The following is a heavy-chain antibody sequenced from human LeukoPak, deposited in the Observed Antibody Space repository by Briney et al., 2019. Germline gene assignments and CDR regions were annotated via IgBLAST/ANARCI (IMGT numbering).Heavy chain of an antibody. CDR2: INPNSGGT. Sequence: GASVKVSCKASGYTFTGYYMHWVRQAPGQGLEWMGWINPNSGGTNYAQKFQGRVTMTRDTSISTAYMELSRLRSDDTAVCYCARSYGDYYDWYFDLWGRGTLVTVSS. CDR3: ARSYGDYYDWYFDL. CDR1: GYTFTGYY. V-gene: IGHV1-2*02. D-gene: IGHD4-17*01. J-gene: IGHJ2*01.